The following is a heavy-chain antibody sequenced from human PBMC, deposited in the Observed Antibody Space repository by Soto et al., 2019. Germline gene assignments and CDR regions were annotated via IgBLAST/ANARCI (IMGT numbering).Heavy chain of an antibody. Sequence: DVQLVESGGGLVLRGESLRLSCAASGFTVDSAYMSWVRQAPGKGLEWVAGIYSGGNTYYADSVKGRFTISRDTSKNRLYLQMNSLRAEDAAIYYCARDPWVGDIGDYWGQGTLVTVSS. J-gene: IGHJ4*02. CDR3: ARDPWVGDIGDY. CDR1: GFTVDSAY. D-gene: IGHD4-17*01. V-gene: IGHV3-66*01. CDR2: IYSGGNT.